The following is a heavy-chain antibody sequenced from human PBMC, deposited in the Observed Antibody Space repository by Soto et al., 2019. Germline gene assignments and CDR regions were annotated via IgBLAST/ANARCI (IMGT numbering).Heavy chain of an antibody. Sequence: QVQLVQSGAEVKKPGSSVKVSCKASGGTFSSYAISWVRQAPGQGLEWMGGIIPIFGTANYAQKFQGRVTITADESTSPAYMELSSLRSEDTAVYYCASPTTVTTRFYYYYGMDVWGQGTTVTVSS. CDR1: GGTFSSYA. J-gene: IGHJ6*02. V-gene: IGHV1-69*12. CDR3: ASPTTVTTRFYYYYGMDV. CDR2: IIPIFGTA. D-gene: IGHD4-17*01.